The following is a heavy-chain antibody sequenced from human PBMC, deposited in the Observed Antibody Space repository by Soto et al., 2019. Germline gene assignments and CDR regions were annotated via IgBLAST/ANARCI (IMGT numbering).Heavy chain of an antibody. Sequence: QVQLVQSGAEVKKPGASVKVSCKASSYTFTSNGISWVRQAPGQGLEWMGWISANSGNTNYAETLQGRVTMTTETSMTTAYMELRSLRSDDTAVYYCARDRNHGLDNWGQGTLVTVSS. D-gene: IGHD1-1*01. CDR1: SYTFTSNG. V-gene: IGHV1-18*01. J-gene: IGHJ4*02. CDR3: ARDRNHGLDN. CDR2: ISANSGNT.